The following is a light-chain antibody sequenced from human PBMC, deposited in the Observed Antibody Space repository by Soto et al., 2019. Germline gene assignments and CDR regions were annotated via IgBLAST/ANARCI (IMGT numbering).Light chain of an antibody. CDR1: QDISNY. J-gene: IGKJ5*01. CDR3: QQYYTYST. CDR2: TTS. Sequence: DIQMTQSPSSLSASVGDRVTITCRASQDISNYLNWYQQKPGKAPDLLIYTTSSLQSGVPSRFGGSGSGAEFNFTITGLQPDDFATYFCQQYYTYSTFGQGTRLDIK. V-gene: IGKV1-16*01.